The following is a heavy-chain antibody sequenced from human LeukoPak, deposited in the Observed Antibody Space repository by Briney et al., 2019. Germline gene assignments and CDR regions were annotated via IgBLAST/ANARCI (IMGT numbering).Heavy chain of an antibody. CDR2: INPNSADT. CDR1: GYSFTDYY. V-gene: IGHV1-2*02. D-gene: IGHD6-13*01. Sequence: ASVTVSCKASGYSFTDYYMHWVRQAPGQGLEWMGWINPNSADTNYAQNFQGRVTITRDTSISTVYMELSRLRSDDTAVYYCARGNHQRRLGSTWTGYYFDLWGRGTLVTVSS. CDR3: ARGNHQRRLGSTWTGYYFDL. J-gene: IGHJ2*01.